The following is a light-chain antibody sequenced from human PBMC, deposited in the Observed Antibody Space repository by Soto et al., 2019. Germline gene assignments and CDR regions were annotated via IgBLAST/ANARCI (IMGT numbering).Light chain of an antibody. J-gene: IGKJ3*01. Sequence: EVVLTQSPDTLSLSPGERATLSCRASQSVSSFLAWYQQKPGQAPRLLIYDASNRATGIPARFSGSGSGTDFTLTISSLGPEDFAVYYCQHRSSWPGAFGPGTKVDIK. CDR1: QSVSSF. CDR2: DAS. V-gene: IGKV3-11*01. CDR3: QHRSSWPGA.